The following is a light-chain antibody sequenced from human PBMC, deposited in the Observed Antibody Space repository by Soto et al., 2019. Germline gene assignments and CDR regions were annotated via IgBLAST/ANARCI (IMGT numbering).Light chain of an antibody. Sequence: TQSPATLSASVGDRVTITCRASQGISSNLAWYQQKPGKAPKLLIYAASTLQSGVPSRFSGSGSGTEFTLTISSLQPEDFATYYCQQFNSYPITFGQGTRLEIK. CDR2: AAS. V-gene: IGKV1-9*01. J-gene: IGKJ5*01. CDR1: QGISSN. CDR3: QQFNSYPIT.